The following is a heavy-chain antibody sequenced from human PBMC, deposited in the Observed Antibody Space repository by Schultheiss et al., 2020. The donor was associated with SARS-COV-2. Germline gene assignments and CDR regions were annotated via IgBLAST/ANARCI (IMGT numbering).Heavy chain of an antibody. CDR3: AKRGTLYYYGMGV. Sequence: GGSLRLSCVASGFTFSMYATDWVRQAPGEGLEWVSSLTDSDGSTYYAGSVEGRFTMSRDSSTNTIYLQMNGLGAEDTAVYYCAKRGTLYYYGMGVWGQGTTVTVAS. CDR1: GFTFSMYA. J-gene: IGHJ6*02. CDR2: LTDSDGST. V-gene: IGHV3-23*01.